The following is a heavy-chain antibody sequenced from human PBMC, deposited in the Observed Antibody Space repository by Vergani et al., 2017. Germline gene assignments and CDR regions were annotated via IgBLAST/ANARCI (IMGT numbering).Heavy chain of an antibody. V-gene: IGHV3-23*01. CDR3: AKARDPNCKGGNCYSYYYGLDL. D-gene: IGHD2-21*01. CDR1: GFTFSNYA. Sequence: EVQLLQSGGGFVQPGGSLRLYCAASGFTFSNYAMSWVRQAPGKGLEWVSAISGSGGNTFYTDSVKGRFTISRDNSKDTLYLQMNSLRVEDTAIYYCAKARDPNCKGGNCYSYYYGLDLWGQGTTVTVSS. CDR2: ISGSGGNT. J-gene: IGHJ6*02.